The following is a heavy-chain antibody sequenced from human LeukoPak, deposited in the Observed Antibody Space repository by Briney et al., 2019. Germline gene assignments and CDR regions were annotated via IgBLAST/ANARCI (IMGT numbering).Heavy chain of an antibody. Sequence: PSETLSLTCTVSAGSISGYYWSWIRQPPGKGLEWIGYIYYSGSTNYNPSLKSRVTISVDTSKNQFSLKLSSVTAADTAVYYCARDNYYDRLNWFDPWGQGTLVTVSS. V-gene: IGHV4-59*12. CDR2: IYYSGST. CDR3: ARDNYYDRLNWFDP. D-gene: IGHD3-22*01. J-gene: IGHJ5*02. CDR1: AGSISGYY.